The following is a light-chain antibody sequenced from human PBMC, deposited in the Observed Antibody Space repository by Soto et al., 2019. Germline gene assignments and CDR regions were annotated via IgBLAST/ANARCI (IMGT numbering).Light chain of an antibody. CDR1: NSDVGGYNY. J-gene: IGLJ1*01. CDR3: SSYTSSNTLYV. Sequence: QSALTQPASVSGSPGQSITISCTGTNSDVGGYNYVSWYQLHPGKAPKLMIYDVSNRPSGVSSRFSGSKSGNTASLTISGLHAEDEADYYCSSYTSSNTLYVFGTGTKVTVL. CDR2: DVS. V-gene: IGLV2-14*01.